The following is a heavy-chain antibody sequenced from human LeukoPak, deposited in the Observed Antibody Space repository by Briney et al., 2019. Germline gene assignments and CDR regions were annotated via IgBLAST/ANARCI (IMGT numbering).Heavy chain of an antibody. D-gene: IGHD4-23*01. CDR2: ISAYNGNT. CDR3: ARDPLAPDRWNYYNYGMDV. J-gene: IGHJ6*02. V-gene: IGHV1-18*01. CDR1: GYTFTSYG. Sequence: SVKVSCAASGYTFTSYGISWVRQAPGQGLEWMGWISAYNGNTNYAQKLQGRVTMTTDTSTSTAYMELRSLRSDDTAVYHRARDPLAPDRWNYYNYGMDVWGQGTTVTASS.